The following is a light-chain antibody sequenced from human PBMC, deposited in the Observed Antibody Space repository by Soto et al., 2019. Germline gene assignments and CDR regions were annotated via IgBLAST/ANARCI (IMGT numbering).Light chain of an antibody. CDR1: SSNIGNNY. CDR2: DNN. J-gene: IGLJ3*02. Sequence: QSVLTQPPSVSAAPGQKVTISYSGSSSNIGNNYVSWYQQLPGTAPKLLIYDNNKRPSGIPDRFSGSKSGTSATLDITGLQTGDEADYYCGTWDTSLSARVFGGGTKLTVL. V-gene: IGLV1-51*01. CDR3: GTWDTSLSARV.